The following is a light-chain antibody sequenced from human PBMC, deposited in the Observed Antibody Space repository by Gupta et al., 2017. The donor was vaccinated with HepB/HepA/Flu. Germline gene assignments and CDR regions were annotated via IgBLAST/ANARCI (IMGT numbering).Light chain of an antibody. CDR1: QSLNNDY. Sequence: NVLTQSPGTLSLSPGERVTLSCRATQSLNNDYLAWYQQKPGQAPRLLIYGASIGATGISDRFSGSGSGTDFTLTISRLESEDFAMYYCQQYGGSPLYTFGQGTKLEIK. V-gene: IGKV3-20*01. CDR3: QQYGGSPLYT. CDR2: GAS. J-gene: IGKJ2*01.